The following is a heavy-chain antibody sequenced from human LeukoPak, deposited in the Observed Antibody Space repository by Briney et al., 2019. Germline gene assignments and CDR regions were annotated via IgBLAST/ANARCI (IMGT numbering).Heavy chain of an antibody. D-gene: IGHD6-13*01. V-gene: IGHV1-18*01. CDR1: GYTFTSSG. CDR3: ARGKSATAPDSNWYLDL. J-gene: IGHJ2*01. Sequence: GASVKVSCKTSGYTFTSSGISWVRQAPGQGLAWMGWISAYNGNTNYAQKFQDRVTMTTDTTTSTAYMELRSLRSDDTAVYYCARGKSATAPDSNWYLDLWGRGTLVTVSS. CDR2: ISAYNGNT.